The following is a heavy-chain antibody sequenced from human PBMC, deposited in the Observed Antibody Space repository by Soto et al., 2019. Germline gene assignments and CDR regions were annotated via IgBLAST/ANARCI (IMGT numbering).Heavy chain of an antibody. CDR1: GYTLTELS. CDR2: FDPEGGET. Sequence: ASVKVSCKVSGYTLTELSMHWVRQAPGKGLEWMGGFDPEGGETIYAQKFQGRVTMTEDTSTDTAYMELSSLRSEDTAVYYCATSTRLTYYYYGMDVWGQGTTVTVSS. J-gene: IGHJ6*02. V-gene: IGHV1-24*01. CDR3: ATSTRLTYYYYGMDV. D-gene: IGHD1-1*01.